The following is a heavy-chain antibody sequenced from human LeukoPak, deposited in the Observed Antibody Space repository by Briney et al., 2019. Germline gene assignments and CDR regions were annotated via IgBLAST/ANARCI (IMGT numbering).Heavy chain of an antibody. CDR2: IHYSGST. V-gene: IGHV4-59*01. J-gene: IGHJ4*02. Sequence: PSETLSLTCTVSGGSISSYYWSWIRQPPGKGLEWIGYIHYSGSTNYNPSLKSRVTISVDTSKNQFSLKLSSVTAADTAVYYCATSEMATRDQFDYWGQGTLVTVSS. D-gene: IGHD5-24*01. CDR1: GGSISSYY. CDR3: ATSEMATRDQFDY.